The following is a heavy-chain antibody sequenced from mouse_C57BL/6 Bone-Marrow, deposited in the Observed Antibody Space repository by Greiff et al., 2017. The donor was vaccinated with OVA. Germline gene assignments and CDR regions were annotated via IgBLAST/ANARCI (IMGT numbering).Heavy chain of an antibody. D-gene: IGHD1-1*01. CDR2: IDPNSGGT. Sequence: QVQLKQPGAELVKPGASVKLSCKASGYTFTSYWMHWVKQRPGRGLEWIGRIDPNSGGTKYNEKFKSKATLTVDKPSSTAYIQLSRLTSEDSAVYYCARENGYGSSYWYFDVWGTGTTVTVSS. CDR3: ARENGYGSSYWYFDV. V-gene: IGHV1-72*01. J-gene: IGHJ1*03. CDR1: GYTFTSYW.